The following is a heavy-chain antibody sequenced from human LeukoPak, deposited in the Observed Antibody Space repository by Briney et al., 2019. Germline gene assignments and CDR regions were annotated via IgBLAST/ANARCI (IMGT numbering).Heavy chain of an antibody. Sequence: SETLSLTCTVSGGSISSSSYYWGWIRQPPGKGLEWIGSIYYSGSTYYNPSLKSRVTISVDTSKNQFSLKLSSVTAADTAVYYCARADIVVVPAAIGFDPWGQGTLVTVSS. V-gene: IGHV4-39*07. CDR2: IYYSGST. D-gene: IGHD2-2*01. CDR3: ARADIVVVPAAIGFDP. J-gene: IGHJ5*02. CDR1: GGSISSSSYY.